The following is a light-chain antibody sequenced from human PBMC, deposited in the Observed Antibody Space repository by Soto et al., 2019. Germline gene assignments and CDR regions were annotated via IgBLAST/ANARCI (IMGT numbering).Light chain of an antibody. CDR3: QQYGSSPLFI. Sequence: EIVLTQSPGTLSLSPGERATLSCRASQSVSGSYLAWYQQKPGPAPRLLIYGASSRATGIPDRFSGSGSGTDFTLTISRLEPEDFAVYYCQQYGSSPLFIFGPGTTVDIK. V-gene: IGKV3-20*01. CDR1: QSVSGSY. J-gene: IGKJ3*01. CDR2: GAS.